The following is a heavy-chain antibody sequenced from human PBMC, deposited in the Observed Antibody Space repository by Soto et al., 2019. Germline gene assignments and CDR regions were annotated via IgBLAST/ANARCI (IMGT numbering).Heavy chain of an antibody. J-gene: IGHJ4*02. CDR3: ANNGLRDSPSAIDY. Sequence: GGSLRLSCATSGFTFSSDGMSWVRQAPGKGLDWVSGISGSGRNTYYADSVKGRFTISRDNSKNTLFLQMNSLRVEDTAVYYCANNGLRDSPSAIDYWGQGTLATVSS. CDR2: ISGSGRNT. CDR1: GFTFSSDG. V-gene: IGHV3-23*01. D-gene: IGHD2-8*01.